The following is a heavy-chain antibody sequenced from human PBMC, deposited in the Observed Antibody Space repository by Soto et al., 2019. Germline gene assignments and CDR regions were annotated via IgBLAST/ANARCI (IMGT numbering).Heavy chain of an antibody. CDR2: ITNSRM. Sequence: GGSLRLSCAASGFTFSSYTMNWVRQAPGKGLEWISYITNSRMSYPDSVKGRFTISRDNAKDSLYLQMNSLRDEDTAVYYCARDFNYAFTDWGQGTLVTVSS. D-gene: IGHD3-16*01. CDR3: ARDFNYAFTD. CDR1: GFTFSSYT. J-gene: IGHJ4*02. V-gene: IGHV3-48*02.